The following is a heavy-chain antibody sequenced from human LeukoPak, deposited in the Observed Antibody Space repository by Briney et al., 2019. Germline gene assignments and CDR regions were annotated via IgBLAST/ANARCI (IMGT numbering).Heavy chain of an antibody. CDR2: IHYSGRT. CDR1: GGSISSSSYY. CDR3: ARLPVYSSGWQADF. V-gene: IGHV4-39*01. D-gene: IGHD6-19*01. J-gene: IGHJ4*02. Sequence: SETLSLTCTVSGGSISSSSYYWGWIRQPPGKGLEWIGMIHYSGRTYYNTSLMSRVTISVDTSKDQFSLKLTSVSAADTAVYYCARLPVYSSGWQADFWGQGTLVTVSS.